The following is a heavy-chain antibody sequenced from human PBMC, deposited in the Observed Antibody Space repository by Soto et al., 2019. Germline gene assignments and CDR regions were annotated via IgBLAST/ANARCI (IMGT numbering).Heavy chain of an antibody. CDR3: ARHPKYVSGYRYFDY. Sequence: GESLKISCKGSEYNFASYWIGWVRQMPGKGLEWMGIIYPGDSDTRYSPSFQGQVTISVDKSISTAYLQWSSLKVSDTAIYYCARHPKYVSGYRYFDYWGQGTLVTVSS. CDR2: IYPGDSDT. J-gene: IGHJ4*02. CDR1: EYNFASYW. V-gene: IGHV5-51*01. D-gene: IGHD5-12*01.